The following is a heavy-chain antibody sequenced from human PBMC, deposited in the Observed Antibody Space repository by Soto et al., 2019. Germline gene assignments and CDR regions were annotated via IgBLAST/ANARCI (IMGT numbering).Heavy chain of an antibody. Sequence: SGPTLANPTQTLTLTCTFSGVSLTTNGVGVGWIRQPPGKALEWLALIYWIDDKRYRPSLKTRLTISKDTSKNQVVLTMTNMDPGDTGTYYCAHSPFYDHSVYPHYWGQGTRVT. CDR1: GVSLTTNGVG. V-gene: IGHV2-5*01. J-gene: IGHJ4*02. CDR3: AHSPFYDHSVYPHY. CDR2: IYWIDDK. D-gene: IGHD3-22*01.